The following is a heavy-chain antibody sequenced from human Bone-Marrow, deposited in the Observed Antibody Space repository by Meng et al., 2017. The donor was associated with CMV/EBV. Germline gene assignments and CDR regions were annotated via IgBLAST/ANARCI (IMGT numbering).Heavy chain of an antibody. Sequence: GSLRLSCTVSGGSISSYYWTWIRQPPGKGLEWIGNIYYSGSTNYNSSLKSRVTISVDTSKNQFSLQLSSVTAADTAVYYCARVLRSDYYYYFYPMDVWGQGTTVTVSS. CDR2: IYYSGST. CDR3: ARVLRSDYYYYFYPMDV. V-gene: IGHV4-59*01. CDR1: GGSISSYY. J-gene: IGHJ6*02. D-gene: IGHD3-10*01.